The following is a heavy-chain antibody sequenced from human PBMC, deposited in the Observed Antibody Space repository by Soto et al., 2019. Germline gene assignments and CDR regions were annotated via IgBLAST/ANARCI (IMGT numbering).Heavy chain of an antibody. V-gene: IGHV3-48*02. CDR3: ATSNYYDSSGYGSKFDY. D-gene: IGHD3-22*01. CDR1: GFTFSSYS. CDR2: ISSSSSTI. Sequence: GSLRLSCAASGFTFSSYSMNWVRQAPGKGLEWVSYISSSSSTIYYADSVKGRFTISRDNAKNSLYLQMNSLRDEDTAVYYCATSNYYDSSGYGSKFDYSGQGSLVIVSS. J-gene: IGHJ4*02.